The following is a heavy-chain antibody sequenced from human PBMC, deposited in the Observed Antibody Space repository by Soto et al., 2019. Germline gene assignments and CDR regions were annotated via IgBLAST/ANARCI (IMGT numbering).Heavy chain of an antibody. CDR3: ARAREVLLWFGEKLGVNWFDP. V-gene: IGHV4-31*03. CDR2: IYYSGST. CDR1: GGSISSGGYY. D-gene: IGHD3-10*01. J-gene: IGHJ5*02. Sequence: SETLSLTCTVSGGSISSGGYYWSWIRQHPGKGLEWIGYIYYSGSTYYNPSLKSRVTISVDTSKNQFSLKLSSVTAADTAVYYCARAREVLLWFGEKLGVNWFDPWGQGTLVTVSS.